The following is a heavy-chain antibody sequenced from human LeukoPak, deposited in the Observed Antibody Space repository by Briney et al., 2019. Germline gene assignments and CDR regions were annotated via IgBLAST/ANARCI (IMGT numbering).Heavy chain of an antibody. D-gene: IGHD5-24*01. CDR1: GGSISSYY. Sequence: SETLSLTCTVSGGSISSYYWSWIRQPPGKGLEWIGYTYYSGSTNYNPSLKSRVTISVDTSKNQFSLKLSSVTAADTAVYYCARSRGERWLQFDAFDIWGQGTMVTVSS. CDR2: TYYSGST. J-gene: IGHJ3*02. V-gene: IGHV4-59*01. CDR3: ARSRGERWLQFDAFDI.